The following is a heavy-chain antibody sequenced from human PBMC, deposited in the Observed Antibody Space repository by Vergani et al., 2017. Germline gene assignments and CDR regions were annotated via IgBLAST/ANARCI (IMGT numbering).Heavy chain of an antibody. J-gene: IGHJ3*02. CDR1: GFPFIMHA. CDR3: AKVDRSEVAGTFGAFDS. CDR2: LSASDRRT. V-gene: IGHV3-23*01. Sequence: EVKLLESGGDLVQPGGSLRLSCAASGFPFIMHAMSWVRQAPGKGLEWVSTLSASDRRTHYADSVKGRFTISRYIFKNTLFLHMNSLRPEDTAVYYCAKVDRSEVAGTFGAFDSWGQGTMVTVSS. D-gene: IGHD6-19*01.